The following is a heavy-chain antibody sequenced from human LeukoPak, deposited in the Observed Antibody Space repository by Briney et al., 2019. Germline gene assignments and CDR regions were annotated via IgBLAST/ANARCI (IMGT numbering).Heavy chain of an antibody. Sequence: ASVKVSCKASGYTFTSYGISWVRQAPGQGLEWMGWISAYNGNTNYAQKLQGRVTMTTDTSTSTAYMELRSLRSDDTAVYYCAKAYGSGSYFPYFDYWGQGTLVTVSS. V-gene: IGHV1-18*01. CDR2: ISAYNGNT. D-gene: IGHD3-10*01. CDR1: GYTFTSYG. CDR3: AKAYGSGSYFPYFDY. J-gene: IGHJ4*02.